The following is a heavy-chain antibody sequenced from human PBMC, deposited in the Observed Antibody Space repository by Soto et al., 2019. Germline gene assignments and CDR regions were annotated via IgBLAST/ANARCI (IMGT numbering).Heavy chain of an antibody. Sequence: TLSLTCTVSGGSISSGGYYRSWIRQHPGKGLEWIGYIYYSGSTYYNPSLKSRVTISVDTSKNQFSLKLSSVTAADTAVYYCARDRGPLNGGSSFDYWGQGTLVTVSS. V-gene: IGHV4-31*03. CDR2: IYYSGST. CDR3: ARDRGPLNGGSSFDY. D-gene: IGHD1-26*01. CDR1: GGSISSGGYY. J-gene: IGHJ4*02.